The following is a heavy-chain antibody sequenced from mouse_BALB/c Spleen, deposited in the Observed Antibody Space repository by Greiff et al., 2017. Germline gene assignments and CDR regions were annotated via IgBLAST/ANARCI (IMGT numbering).Heavy chain of an antibody. V-gene: IGHV1S137*01. Sequence: VQLQQSGAELVRPGVSVKISCKGSGYTFTDYAMHWVKQSHAKSLEWIGVISTYYGDASYNQKFKGKATMTVDKSSSTAYMELARLTSEDSAIYYCARGKGPHWYFDVWGAGTTVTVSS. CDR1: GYTFTDYA. D-gene: IGHD3-3*01. CDR2: ISTYYGDA. J-gene: IGHJ1*01. CDR3: ARGKGPHWYFDV.